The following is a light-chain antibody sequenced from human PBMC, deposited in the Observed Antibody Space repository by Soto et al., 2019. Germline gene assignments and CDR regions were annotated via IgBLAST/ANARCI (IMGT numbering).Light chain of an antibody. CDR3: QQADSFPWT. Sequence: DIQVTQSPSSVSASVGDRVTITCRASQAIRTSLAWYQQKPGEAPKVLIYATSSLQSGVPSRFSGSGSGTYFTLTISSLQPEDFATYYCQQADSFPWTFGQGTKVEIK. CDR1: QAIRTS. J-gene: IGKJ1*01. V-gene: IGKV1-12*01. CDR2: ATS.